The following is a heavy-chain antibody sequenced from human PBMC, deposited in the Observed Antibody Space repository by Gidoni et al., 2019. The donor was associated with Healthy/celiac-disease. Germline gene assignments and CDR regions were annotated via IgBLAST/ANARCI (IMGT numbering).Heavy chain of an antibody. J-gene: IGHJ1*01. D-gene: IGHD6-6*01. V-gene: IGHV5-51*01. Sequence: EVQLVQSGAEVKKPGESLKISCKGSGYSFTSYWIGWVRQVPGKGLEWMGIISRGASDTRYSPSFHGQVTISADKSISTAYLQWSSLKASDTAMYYCARVGDSSSSEYFQHWGQGTLVTVSS. CDR1: GYSFTSYW. CDR3: ARVGDSSSSEYFQH. CDR2: ISRGASDT.